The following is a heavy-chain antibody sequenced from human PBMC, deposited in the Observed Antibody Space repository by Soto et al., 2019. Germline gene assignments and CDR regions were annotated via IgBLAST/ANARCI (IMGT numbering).Heavy chain of an antibody. V-gene: IGHV1-46*01. D-gene: IGHD2-15*01. J-gene: IGHJ5*02. CDR3: ARGERVYCSGGSCYSLSWFDP. CDR2: INPSGGST. Sequence: VACKASGYTFTSYYMHWVRQAPGQGLEWMGIINPSGGSTSYAQKFQGRVTMTRDTSTSTVYMELSSLRSEDTAVYYCARGERVYCSGGSCYSLSWFDPWGQGTLVTVSS. CDR1: GYTFTSYY.